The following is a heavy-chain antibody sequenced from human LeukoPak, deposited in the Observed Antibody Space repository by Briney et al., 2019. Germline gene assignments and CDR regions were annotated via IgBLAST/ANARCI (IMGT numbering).Heavy chain of an antibody. Sequence: PGGSLRLSCAASGFTFSTSVMHWVRQAPGKGLEWLSFIRFDGSEKYYADSVKGRFTISRDNSKNTLYLQMNNLRAEDTAVYYCAKGGEYCSKGVCYESWSQGTLVTVSS. J-gene: IGHJ5*02. CDR3: AKGGEYCSKGVCYES. D-gene: IGHD2-8*01. CDR2: IRFDGSEK. V-gene: IGHV3-30*02. CDR1: GFTFSTSV.